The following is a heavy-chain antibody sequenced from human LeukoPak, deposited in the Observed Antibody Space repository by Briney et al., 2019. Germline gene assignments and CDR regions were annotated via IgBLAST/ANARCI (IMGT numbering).Heavy chain of an antibody. D-gene: IGHD6-13*01. Sequence: GGSLRLSCAASGFTFSSYDMHWVRQATGKGLEWVSAIGTAGDTYYPGSVKGRFTISRENAKNSLYLQMNSLRAEDTAVYYYARDGPGIAAAGSLGFDYWGQGTLVTVSS. CDR2: IGTAGDT. CDR3: ARDGPGIAAAGSLGFDY. J-gene: IGHJ4*02. CDR1: GFTFSSYD. V-gene: IGHV3-13*01.